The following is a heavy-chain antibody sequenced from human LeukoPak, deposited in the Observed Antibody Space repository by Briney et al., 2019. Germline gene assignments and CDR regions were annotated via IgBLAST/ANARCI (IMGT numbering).Heavy chain of an antibody. Sequence: GGSLRLSCAASGFTFSSYAMSWVRQAPGKGLEWVSAISGSGGSTYYADSVKGRFTISRDNSKNTPYLQMNSLRAEDTAVYYCAKARYGGNSDYYYYMDVWGKGTTVTVSS. CDR2: ISGSGGST. CDR3: AKARYGGNSDYYYYMDV. V-gene: IGHV3-23*01. J-gene: IGHJ6*03. D-gene: IGHD4-23*01. CDR1: GFTFSSYA.